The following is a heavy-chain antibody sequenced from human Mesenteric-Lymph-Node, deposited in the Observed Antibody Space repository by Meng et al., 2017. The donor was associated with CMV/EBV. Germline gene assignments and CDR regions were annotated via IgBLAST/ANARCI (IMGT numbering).Heavy chain of an antibody. V-gene: IGHV3-21*04. CDR1: GFTFSSYS. D-gene: IGHD1-26*01. CDR3: ARDDVSYSGSTDY. CDR2: ISSSSSYI. J-gene: IGHJ4*02. Sequence: GGSLRLSCAASGFTFSSYSMNWVRQAPGKGLEWVSSISSSSSYIYYADSVKGRFTISRDNAKNSLYLQMNSLRAEDTALYYCARDDVSYSGSTDYWGQGTLVTVSS.